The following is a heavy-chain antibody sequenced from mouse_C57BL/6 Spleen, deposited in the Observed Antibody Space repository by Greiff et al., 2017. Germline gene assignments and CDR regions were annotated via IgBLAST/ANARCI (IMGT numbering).Heavy chain of an antibody. J-gene: IGHJ3*01. CDR1: GYTFTSYW. Sequence: VQLQQPGAELVRPGSSVKLSCKASGYTFTSYWMHWVKQRPIQGLEWIGNIDPSDSETHYNQKFKDKATLTVDNSSSTAYMQLSSLTSEDSAVYYCARSGDYDVFAYWGQGTLVTVSA. V-gene: IGHV1-52*01. CDR2: IDPSDSET. CDR3: ARSGDYDVFAY. D-gene: IGHD2-4*01.